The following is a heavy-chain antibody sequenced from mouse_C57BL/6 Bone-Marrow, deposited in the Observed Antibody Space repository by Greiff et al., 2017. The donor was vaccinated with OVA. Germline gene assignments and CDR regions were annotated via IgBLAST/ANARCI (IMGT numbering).Heavy chain of an antibody. V-gene: IGHV14-4*01. D-gene: IGHD1-1*01. CDR3: TPSTVVDY. CDR2: IDPENGDT. CDR1: GFNIKDDY. J-gene: IGHJ2*01. Sequence: QLKESGAELVRPGASVKLSCTASGFNIKDDYMHWVKQRPEQGLEWIGWIDPENGDTEYASKFQGKATITADTSSNTAYLQLSSLTSEDTAVYYCTPSTVVDYWGQGTTLTVSS.